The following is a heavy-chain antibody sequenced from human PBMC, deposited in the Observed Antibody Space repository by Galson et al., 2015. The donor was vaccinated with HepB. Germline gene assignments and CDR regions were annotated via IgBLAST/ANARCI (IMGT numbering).Heavy chain of an antibody. J-gene: IGHJ3*02. CDR1: GYSFTSYW. D-gene: IGHD3-22*01. CDR3: AGTRKDSSGYYPEAFDI. V-gene: IGHV5-51*01. CDR2: IYPGDSDT. Sequence: QSGAEVKKPGESLKTSCKGSGYSFTSYWIGWVRQMPGKGLEWMGIIYPGDSDTRYSPSFQGQVTISADKSISTAYLQWSSLKASDTAMYYCAGTRKDSSGYYPEAFDIWGQGTMVTVSS.